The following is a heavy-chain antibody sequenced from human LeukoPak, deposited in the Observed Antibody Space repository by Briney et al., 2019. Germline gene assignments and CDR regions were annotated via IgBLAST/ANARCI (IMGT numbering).Heavy chain of an antibody. Sequence: GGSLRLSCAASGFTFTNYWMSWVRQAPGKGLEWVANIKPDGSEKYYVDSVEGRFTISRDNAKNSLYLQMNSLRAEDTAVYYCARDYYYGSGSYLKWGQGTLVSASS. CDR3: ARDYYYGSGSYLK. CDR1: GFTFTNYW. J-gene: IGHJ4*02. D-gene: IGHD3-10*01. CDR2: IKPDGSEK. V-gene: IGHV3-7*01.